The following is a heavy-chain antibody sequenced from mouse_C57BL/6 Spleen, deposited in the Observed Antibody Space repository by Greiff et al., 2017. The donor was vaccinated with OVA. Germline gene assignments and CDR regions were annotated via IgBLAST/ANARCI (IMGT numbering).Heavy chain of an antibody. CDR2: IRSKSNNYAT. V-gene: IGHV10-1*01. CDR3: VRHGGYYYFDY. Sequence: DAGGGLVQPKGSLKLSCAASGFSFNTYAMNWVRQAPGKGLEWVARIRSKSNNYATYYADSVKDRFTISRDDSESMLYMQMNNLKTEDTAMYYCVRHGGYYYFDYWGQGTTLTVSS. J-gene: IGHJ2*01. CDR1: GFSFNTYA. D-gene: IGHD2-3*01.